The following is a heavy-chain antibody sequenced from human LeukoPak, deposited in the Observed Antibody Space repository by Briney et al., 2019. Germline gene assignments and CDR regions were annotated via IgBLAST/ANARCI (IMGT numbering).Heavy chain of an antibody. D-gene: IGHD3-10*01. CDR2: INSDGSST. Sequence: PGGSLRLSCAASGFTFGSYWMHWVRQAPGKGLVWVSRINSDGSSTSYADSVKGRFTISRDNAKNTLYLQINSLRAEDTAVYYCARGSWGSYFDYWAQGTLVTVSS. CDR3: ARGSWGSYFDY. V-gene: IGHV3-74*01. CDR1: GFTFGSYW. J-gene: IGHJ4*02.